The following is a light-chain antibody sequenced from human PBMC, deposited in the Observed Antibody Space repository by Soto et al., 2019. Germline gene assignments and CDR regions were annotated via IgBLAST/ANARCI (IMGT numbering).Light chain of an antibody. CDR2: DAS. J-gene: IGKJ5*01. CDR1: QSVSSSY. Sequence: EIVLTQSPGTLSLSPGERATLSCRASQSVSSSYLAWYQQKPGQAPRLLIYDASNRATGIPARFSGSGSGTDFILTISSLETEDSAAYYCQQRNSWPVTFGQGTRLEI. V-gene: IGKV3D-20*02. CDR3: QQRNSWPVT.